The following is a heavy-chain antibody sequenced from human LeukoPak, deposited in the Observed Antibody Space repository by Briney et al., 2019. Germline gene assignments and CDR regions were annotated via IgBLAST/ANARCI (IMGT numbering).Heavy chain of an antibody. V-gene: IGHV4-4*07. J-gene: IGHJ4*02. D-gene: IGHD1-7*01. Sequence: SETLSLTCTVSGGSISSYYWSWTRQPAGKGLEWIGRIYTSGSTNYNPSLKSRVTMSVDTSKNQFSLKLSSVTAADTAVYYCARVRVGSNWNYGSFDYWGQGTLVTVSS. CDR3: ARVRVGSNWNYGSFDY. CDR2: IYTSGST. CDR1: GGSISSYY.